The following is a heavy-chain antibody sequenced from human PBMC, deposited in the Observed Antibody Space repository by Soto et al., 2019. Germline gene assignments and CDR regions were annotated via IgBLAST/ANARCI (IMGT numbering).Heavy chain of an antibody. Sequence: QVQLQESGPGLVKPSETLSLTCTVSGGSIGSYYGNWIWQPPGKGLEWIGYIYYSGSTNYNPSLKSRVTISVDTSKNQFSLKLSSVTAADTAVYYCARAGGFYYGMDVWGQGTTVTVSS. CDR3: ARAGGFYYGMDV. CDR1: GGSIGSYY. CDR2: IYYSGST. D-gene: IGHD1-1*01. V-gene: IGHV4-59*01. J-gene: IGHJ6*02.